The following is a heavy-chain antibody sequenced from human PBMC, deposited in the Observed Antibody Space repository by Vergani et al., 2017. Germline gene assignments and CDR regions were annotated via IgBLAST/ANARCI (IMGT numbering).Heavy chain of an antibody. CDR3: ARDDSSGPYPGGSVDY. J-gene: IGHJ4*02. Sequence: EVQLLESGGGLVQPGGSLRLSCAASGFTFSSYAMSWVRQAPGKGLEWVSAISGSGGSTYYADSVKGRFTISRDNSKNTLYLQMNSLRAEDTAVYYCARDDSSGPYPGGSVDYWGQGTLVTVSS. CDR1: GFTFSSYA. CDR2: ISGSGGST. D-gene: IGHD3-22*01. V-gene: IGHV3-23*01.